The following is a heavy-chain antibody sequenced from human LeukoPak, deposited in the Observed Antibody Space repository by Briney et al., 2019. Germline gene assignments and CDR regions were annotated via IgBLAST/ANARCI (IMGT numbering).Heavy chain of an antibody. CDR2: ISGSGGST. V-gene: IGHV3-23*01. D-gene: IGHD3-22*01. Sequence: GGSLRLSCAASGFTFSSYAMSWVRQAPGKGLEWVSAISGSGGSTYHADSVKGRFTISRDNSKNTLYLQMNSLRAEDTAVYYCAKWGTSYYDSSGYYSAFDIWGQGTMVTVSS. CDR3: AKWGTSYYDSSGYYSAFDI. CDR1: GFTFSSYA. J-gene: IGHJ3*02.